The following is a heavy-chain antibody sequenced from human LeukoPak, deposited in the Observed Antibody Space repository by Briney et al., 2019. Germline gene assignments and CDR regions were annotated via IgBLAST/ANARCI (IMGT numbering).Heavy chain of an antibody. J-gene: IGHJ6*02. CDR2: ISWNSGSI. V-gene: IGHV3-9*03. D-gene: IGHD4-17*01. CDR1: GFPLDDFA. CDR3: AKSAVSGDYPYYYYYGMDV. Sequence: GGSLRLSCAASGFPLDDFAMHWVRQPQGKGLEWASGISWNSGSIGYADSVKGRFTISRDNAKNSLYLQMNSLRAEDMALYYCAKSAVSGDYPYYYYYGMDVWGQGTTVTVSS.